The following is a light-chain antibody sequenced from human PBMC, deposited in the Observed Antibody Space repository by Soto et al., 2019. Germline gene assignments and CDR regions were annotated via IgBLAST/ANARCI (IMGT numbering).Light chain of an antibody. CDR1: QSVSSN. CDR2: GAS. CDR3: QQYNNWPQT. V-gene: IGKV3-15*01. Sequence: EIVMTQSPATLSVSPGERATLSCRASQSVSSNLAWYQQKPGQAPRLLIYGASTRATGIPARFSGSGSGTEFTLTISSLQSEDFAVYYCQQYNNWPQTFGPVTTVDIK. J-gene: IGKJ3*01.